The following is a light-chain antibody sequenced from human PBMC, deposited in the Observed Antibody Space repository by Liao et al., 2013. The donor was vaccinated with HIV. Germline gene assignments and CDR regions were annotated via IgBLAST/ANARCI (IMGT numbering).Light chain of an antibody. CDR1: SIGSKS. V-gene: IGLV3-21*01. Sequence: SYVLTQSPSVSVAPGNTAKITCGGDSIGSKSVHWFQQKPGQAPAVVIYSDSDRPSGIPERFSGSVSGKTATLTITGTQAMDEADFYYQAWDTNTGVVFGGGTKLTVL. CDR3: QAWDTNTGVV. J-gene: IGLJ3*02. CDR2: SDS.